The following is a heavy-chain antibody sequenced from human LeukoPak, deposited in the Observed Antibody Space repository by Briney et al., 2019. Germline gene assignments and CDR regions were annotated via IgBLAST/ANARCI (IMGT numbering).Heavy chain of an antibody. CDR3: AREYLLLWNWFDP. CDR2: IYYSGST. J-gene: IGHJ5*02. V-gene: IGHV4-30-4*08. CDR1: GGSISSGDYY. D-gene: IGHD2-2*01. Sequence: SQTLSLTCTVSGGSISSGDYYWSWIRQPPGKGLEWIGYIYYSGSTYYNPSLKSRVTISVDTSKNQFSLKLSSVTAADTAVYYCAREYLLLWNWFDPWGQGTLVTVSS.